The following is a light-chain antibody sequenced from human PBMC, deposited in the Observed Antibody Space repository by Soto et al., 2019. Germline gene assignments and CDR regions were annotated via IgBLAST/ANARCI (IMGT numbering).Light chain of an antibody. CDR3: SSYTTSSTIVV. V-gene: IGLV2-14*01. CDR2: EVS. J-gene: IGLJ2*01. Sequence: QSALTQPASVSGSPGQSITISCTGTSSDVGGYNYVSWYQQHPGKAPKLMIYEVSNRPSGVSNRFSGSKSGNTASLTISGLQAEDEADYDCSSYTTSSTIVVFGGGTKLTVL. CDR1: SSDVGGYNY.